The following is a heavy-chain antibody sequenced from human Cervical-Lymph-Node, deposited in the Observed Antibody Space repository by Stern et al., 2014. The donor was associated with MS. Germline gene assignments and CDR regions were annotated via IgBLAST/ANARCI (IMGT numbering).Heavy chain of an antibody. CDR2: ITSDGGST. J-gene: IGHJ4*02. V-gene: IGHV3-64*01. CDR3: ARGSR. CDR1: GFTFRNYA. Sequence: QLVQSGGGLVQPGGSLRLSRVGSGFTFRNYAMHWVRQAPGKGLEYVSAITSDGGSTYYAKFVKGRFTISRDNAKNTLYLQMGRLRGDDMAVYYCARGSRWGQGTLVTVSS.